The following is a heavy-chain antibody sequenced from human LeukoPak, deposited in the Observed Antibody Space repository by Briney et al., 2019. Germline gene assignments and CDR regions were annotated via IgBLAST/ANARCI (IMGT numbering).Heavy chain of an antibody. J-gene: IGHJ4*02. CDR3: ARRRDLYSGSYYPFDY. D-gene: IGHD1-26*01. Sequence: GESLKISCKGSGYSFTNYWLGWVRQMPGKGLKWMEIIYPCDSDARYSPSFQGQLTISAVKSLSTAYLQWSSLKASDTAMYYCARRRDLYSGSYYPFDYWGQGTLVTVSS. CDR2: IYPCDSDA. CDR1: GYSFTNYW. V-gene: IGHV5-51*01.